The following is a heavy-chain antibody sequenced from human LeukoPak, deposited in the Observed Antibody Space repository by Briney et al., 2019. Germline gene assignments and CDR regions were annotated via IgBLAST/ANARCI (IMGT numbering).Heavy chain of an antibody. CDR3: ARFYEWEPSFDY. J-gene: IGHJ4*02. CDR2: INPNSGGT. Sequence: GASVKVSCKASGYTFTGYYMHWVRQAPGQGLEWMGWINPNSGGTNYAQKLQGRVTMTTDTSTSTAYMELRSLRSDDTAVYYCARFYEWEPSFDYWGQGTLVTVSS. CDR1: GYTFTGYY. V-gene: IGHV1-2*02. D-gene: IGHD1-26*01.